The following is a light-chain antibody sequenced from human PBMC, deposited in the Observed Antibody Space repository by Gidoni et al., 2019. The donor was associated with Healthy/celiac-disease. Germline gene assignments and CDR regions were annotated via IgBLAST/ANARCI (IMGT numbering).Light chain of an antibody. CDR1: QGISSY. V-gene: IGKV1-16*02. Sequence: PSTLSASVGDRVTITCRASQGISSYLAWFQQKPGKAPKSLIYDASSLQSGVPSKFSGSGSGTDFTLTISSLQPDDFATYYCQQYNSYSLTFGRGTKVEIK. J-gene: IGKJ4*01. CDR2: DAS. CDR3: QQYNSYSLT.